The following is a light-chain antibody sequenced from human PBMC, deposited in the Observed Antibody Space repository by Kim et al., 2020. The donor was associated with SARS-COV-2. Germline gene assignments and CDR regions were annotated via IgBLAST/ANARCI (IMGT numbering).Light chain of an antibody. CDR1: ALPKQY. CDR2: KDS. Sequence: SYELTQPPSVSVSPGHTARITCSGDALPKQYAYWYQQKPGQAPVLVIYKDSERPSGIPERFSGSSSGTTVTLTISGVQAEDEAYYYCQSADSSGTNWVFGGGTQLTVL. J-gene: IGLJ3*02. CDR3: QSADSSGTNWV. V-gene: IGLV3-25*03.